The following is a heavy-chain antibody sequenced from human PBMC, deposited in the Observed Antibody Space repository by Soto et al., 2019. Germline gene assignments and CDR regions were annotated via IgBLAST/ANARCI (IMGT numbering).Heavy chain of an antibody. CDR1: GYISIKYC. V-gene: IGHV1-46*01. CDR3: VRDGTVLYTEFDH. D-gene: IGHD3-16*01. Sequence: QVQLVQSGAEVKKPGASVQVSCKASGYISIKYCMYWVRQAPGQGLEWMGRINPSGDDITYAQKYQGRVTMTRDPSTSPVYRELRSMRSEDTALDYGVRDGTVLYTEFDHWAQGTMVTVAS. J-gene: IGHJ4*02. CDR2: INPSGDDI.